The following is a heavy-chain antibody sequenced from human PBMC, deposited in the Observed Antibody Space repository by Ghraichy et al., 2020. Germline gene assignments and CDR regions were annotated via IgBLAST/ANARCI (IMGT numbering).Heavy chain of an antibody. D-gene: IGHD6-19*01. V-gene: IGHV3-48*01. CDR1: GFTFSSYS. CDR2: ISSSSSTI. Sequence: GSLTLSCAASGFTFSSYSMNWVRQAPGKGLEWVSYISSSSSTIYYADSVKGRFTISRDNAKNSLYLQMNSLRAEDTAVYYCARDGVAVYYYGMDVWGQGTTVTVSS. CDR3: ARDGVAVYYYGMDV. J-gene: IGHJ6*02.